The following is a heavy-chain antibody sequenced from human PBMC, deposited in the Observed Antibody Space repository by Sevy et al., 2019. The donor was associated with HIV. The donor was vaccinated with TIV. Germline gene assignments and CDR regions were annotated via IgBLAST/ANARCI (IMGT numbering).Heavy chain of an antibody. CDR1: GGIFRSNA. J-gene: IGHJ4*01. V-gene: IGHV1-69*13. Sequence: ASVKVSCKASGGIFRSNAISWVRQAPGQGLEWMGGIIAVFGTTNYAQKFQGRVTVSEDESGSPAYMGLSSLRSEDTAVYYCARDKYYYVSGSFDYWGQGTQVTVSS. CDR2: IIAVFGTT. CDR3: ARDKYYYVSGSFDY. D-gene: IGHD3-10*01.